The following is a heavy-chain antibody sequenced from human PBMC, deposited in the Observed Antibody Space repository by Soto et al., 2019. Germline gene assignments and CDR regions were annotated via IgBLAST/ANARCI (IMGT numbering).Heavy chain of an antibody. CDR2: INHSGST. CDR1: GGSFSGYY. CDR3: ARLGYSSSWYRDY. D-gene: IGHD6-13*01. J-gene: IGHJ4*02. Sequence: QVQLQQWGAGLLKPSETLSLTCAVYGGSFSGYYWSWIRQPPGKGLEWIGEINHSGSTIYNPSLKSRVTISVDTSKNQFSLKLSSVTAADTAVYYCARLGYSSSWYRDYWGQGTLVTVSS. V-gene: IGHV4-34*01.